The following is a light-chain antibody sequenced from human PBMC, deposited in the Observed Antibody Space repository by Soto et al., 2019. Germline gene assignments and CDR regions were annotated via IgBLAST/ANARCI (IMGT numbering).Light chain of an antibody. CDR1: QSVSSIY. V-gene: IGKV3-20*01. Sequence: IVFTQSPGTLSFSPGERATLSFRASQSVSSIYLAWYQQKPGQAPSLLIYATSSRATGIPDRFSGSGSGTDFSLTISRLEPEDFAVYYCQQYGSSPITFGQGTRLEIK. CDR3: QQYGSSPIT. CDR2: ATS. J-gene: IGKJ5*01.